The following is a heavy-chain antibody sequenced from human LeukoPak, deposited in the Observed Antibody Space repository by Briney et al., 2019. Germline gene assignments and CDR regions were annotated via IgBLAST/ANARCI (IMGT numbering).Heavy chain of an antibody. CDR2: IIPIVGTT. J-gene: IGHJ4*02. CDR3: ARGGYYYDSSGYSHLPDY. CDR1: GGTFSSYA. V-gene: IGHV1-69*13. D-gene: IGHD3-22*01. Sequence: SVKVSCKASGGTFSSYAFSWVRQAPGQGLEWMGGIIPIVGTTNYAQMFRGRVTITADESTSTAYMELSSLRSEDTAVYYCARGGYYYDSSGYSHLPDYWGQGTLVTVSA.